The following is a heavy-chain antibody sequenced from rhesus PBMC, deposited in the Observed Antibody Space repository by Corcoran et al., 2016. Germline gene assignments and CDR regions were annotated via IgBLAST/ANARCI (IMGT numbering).Heavy chain of an antibody. J-gene: IGHJ4*01. V-gene: IGHV4-165*01. CDR3: ARGRTSWHVDY. CDR2: ISGTSGST. Sequence: QVQLQESGPGLVKPSATLSLTCAVSGGSFSGYYWGWFRQPPGKGLEWIGFISGTSGSTDYNPSLKSRVTISTDTSKNQFSRKLNSVTAADTAVYYCARGRTSWHVDYWGQGVLVTVSS. CDR1: GGSFSGYY. D-gene: IGHD1-14*01.